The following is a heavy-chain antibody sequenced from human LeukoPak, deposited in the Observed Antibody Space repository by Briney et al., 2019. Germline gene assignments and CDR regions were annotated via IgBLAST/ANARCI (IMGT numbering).Heavy chain of an antibody. CDR3: AREPRTMIVGPLYGMDV. Sequence: GGSLRLSCAASGFTFSSYWMHWVRQAPGKGLVWVSRINSDGSSTSYADSVKGRFTISRDNAKNTLYLQMNSLRAEDTAVYYCAREPRTMIVGPLYGMDVWGQGTTVTVSS. J-gene: IGHJ6*02. D-gene: IGHD3-22*01. CDR2: INSDGSST. V-gene: IGHV3-74*01. CDR1: GFTFSSYW.